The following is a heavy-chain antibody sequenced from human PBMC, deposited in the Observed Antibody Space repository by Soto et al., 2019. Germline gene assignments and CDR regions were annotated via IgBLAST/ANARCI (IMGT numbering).Heavy chain of an antibody. V-gene: IGHV3-30*18. D-gene: IGHD6-13*01. CDR3: AKDGGGSWSIYYYYYGMDV. Sequence: PGGSLRLSCAASGFTFSNYGMHWVRQAPGKGLEWVAVISYDGSNKYYADSVKGRFTISRDNSKNTLYLQMNSLRAEDTAVYYCAKDGGGSWSIYYYYYGMDVWGQGTTVTVSS. J-gene: IGHJ6*02. CDR1: GFTFSNYG. CDR2: ISYDGSNK.